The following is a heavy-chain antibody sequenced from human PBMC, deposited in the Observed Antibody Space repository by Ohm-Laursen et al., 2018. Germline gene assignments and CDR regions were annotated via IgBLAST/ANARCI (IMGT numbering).Heavy chain of an antibody. CDR1: GFTFSSYS. D-gene: IGHD1-26*01. J-gene: IGHJ4*02. V-gene: IGHV3-48*01. CDR3: AKDNDGRGDDY. Sequence: SLRLSCAASGFTFSSYSMNWVRQAPGKGLEWVSYISSSSSTIYYADSVKGRFTISRDNAKNSLYLQMNSLRAEDTAVYYCAKDNDGRGDDYWGQGTLVTVSS. CDR2: ISSSSSTI.